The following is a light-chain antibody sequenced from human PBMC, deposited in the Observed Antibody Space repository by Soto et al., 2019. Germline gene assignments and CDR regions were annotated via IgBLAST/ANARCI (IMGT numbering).Light chain of an antibody. Sequence: QAVLTQPPLASGTPWQRVTISCSGSSSNIGTNYVDWYQQLPGTAPKRIIYRNNQRPSGVPDRCSGSKSDTSASLAISRLRSEDEADYYCAAWDDSLSALFGGGTKLTVL. CDR2: RNN. CDR3: AAWDDSLSAL. V-gene: IGLV1-47*01. CDR1: SSNIGTNY. J-gene: IGLJ2*01.